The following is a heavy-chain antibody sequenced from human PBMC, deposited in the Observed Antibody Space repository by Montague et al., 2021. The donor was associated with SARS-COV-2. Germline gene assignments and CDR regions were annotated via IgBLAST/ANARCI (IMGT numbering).Heavy chain of an antibody. CDR1: GASLSSDSLS. Sequence: ASPGASLSSDSLSWHWIRQSPSRSLEWLASAYYRSKWYNDSAPSVSGRATVKPDTSRNQFSLHLDSVTPEDTALYFCARKMDSSFDVWGKGTMVIVSS. D-gene: IGHD2-2*03. V-gene: IGHV6-1*01. CDR2: AYYRSKWYN. J-gene: IGHJ3*01. CDR3: ARKMDSSFDV.